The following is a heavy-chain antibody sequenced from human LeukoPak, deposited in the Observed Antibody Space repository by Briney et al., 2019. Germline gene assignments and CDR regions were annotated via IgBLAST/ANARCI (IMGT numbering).Heavy chain of an antibody. CDR3: AKDTIPTSYYMDV. Sequence: GGSLRLSCAASGFTFSSYGMHWVRQAPGKGLDWVAFIHHDGSNKYYADSVRGRFTISRDNSKNTLYLQMNSLRAEDTALYYCAKDTIPTSYYMDVWGKGTTVTISS. CDR1: GFTFSSYG. D-gene: IGHD5-24*01. CDR2: IHHDGSNK. J-gene: IGHJ6*03. V-gene: IGHV3-30*02.